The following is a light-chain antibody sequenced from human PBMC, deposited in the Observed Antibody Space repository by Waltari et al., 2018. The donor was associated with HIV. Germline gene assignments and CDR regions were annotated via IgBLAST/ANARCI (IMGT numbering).Light chain of an antibody. CDR2: KAS. V-gene: IGKV1-5*03. J-gene: IGKJ1*01. CDR1: QTINTW. CDR3: QQYSSYWT. Sequence: DIQMAQSPSNLSAAVGDRVNITCRASQTINTWLAWYHQKPGGAPQLVVYKASTLENGVPSRFSGSGSGTEFTLTISRLQPDDVGFYYCQQYSSYWTFGQGTKVQVK.